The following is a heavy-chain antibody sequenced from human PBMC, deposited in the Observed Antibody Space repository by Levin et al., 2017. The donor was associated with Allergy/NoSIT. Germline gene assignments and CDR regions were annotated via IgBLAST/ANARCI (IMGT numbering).Heavy chain of an antibody. CDR1: GFRFGDYV. V-gene: IGHV3-9*01. D-gene: IGHD3-10*01. J-gene: IGHJ6*03. Sequence: GGSLRLSCAASGFRFGDYVMHWVRQAPGKGPEWVSGISWNSGTIAYADSVKGRFTISRDNAKNSLFLQMNSLRGEDTALYYCAKDIGSSYYMDVWGKGTTVTVSS. CDR3: AKDIGSSYYMDV. CDR2: ISWNSGTI.